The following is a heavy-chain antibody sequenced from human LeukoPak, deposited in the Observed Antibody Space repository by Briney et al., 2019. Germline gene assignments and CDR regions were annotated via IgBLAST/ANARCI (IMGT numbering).Heavy chain of an antibody. Sequence: SETLSLTCAVYGGSFSGYYWSWIRQPPGKGLEWIGEINHSGSTNYNPSLKSRVTISVDTSKNQFSLKLSSVTAADTAVYYCARGTSGYDRYFDYWGQGTLVTVSS. D-gene: IGHD5-12*01. J-gene: IGHJ4*02. V-gene: IGHV4-34*01. CDR3: ARGTSGYDRYFDY. CDR1: GGSFSGYY. CDR2: INHSGST.